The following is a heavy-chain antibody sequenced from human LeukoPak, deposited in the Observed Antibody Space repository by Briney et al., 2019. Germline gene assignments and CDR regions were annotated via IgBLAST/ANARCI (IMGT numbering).Heavy chain of an antibody. Sequence: GGSLRLSCGGSGFNFSSYWMHWVRQVPGKGLVWVSRINTDGSNTSYADSVKGRFTISRDNAKNALFLQMNSLRAEDTAVYYCSRAGRAGYSTPWGQGTLVTVSS. V-gene: IGHV3-74*01. CDR1: GFNFSSYW. D-gene: IGHD5-12*01. CDR3: SRAGRAGYSTP. J-gene: IGHJ5*02. CDR2: INTDGSNT.